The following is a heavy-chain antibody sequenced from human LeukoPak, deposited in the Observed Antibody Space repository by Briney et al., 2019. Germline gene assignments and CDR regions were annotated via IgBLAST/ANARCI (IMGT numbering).Heavy chain of an antibody. CDR1: GVSVGSAGYY. CDR2: MYYSGNS. Sequence: PSETLSLTCSVSGVSVGSAGYYRTWIRQPPGKGLEWIGYMYYSGNSNYNPFLKSRVTMSLDPSKNRFSLKLSSVTAADTAVYYCARSQSQSGSYRYYFTYWGQGTPVTVSS. CDR3: ARSQSQSGSYRYYFTY. V-gene: IGHV4-61*08. D-gene: IGHD1-26*01. J-gene: IGHJ4*02.